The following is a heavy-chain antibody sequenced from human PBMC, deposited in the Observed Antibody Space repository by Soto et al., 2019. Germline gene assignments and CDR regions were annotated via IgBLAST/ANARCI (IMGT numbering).Heavy chain of an antibody. V-gene: IGHV3-21*01. Sequence: SLRLSCAASGFTFSSYSMNWVRQAPGKGLEWVSSISSSSSYIYYADSVKGRFTISRDNAKNSLYLQMNSLRAEDTAVYYCARDKIAVAGTFDYWGQGTLVTVS. CDR1: GFTFSSYS. CDR2: ISSSSSYI. J-gene: IGHJ4*02. CDR3: ARDKIAVAGTFDY. D-gene: IGHD6-19*01.